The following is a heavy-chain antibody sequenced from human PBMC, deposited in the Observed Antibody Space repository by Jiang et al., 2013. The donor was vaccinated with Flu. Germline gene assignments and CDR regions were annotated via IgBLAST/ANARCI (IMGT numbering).Heavy chain of an antibody. CDR1: GDSISTSSYY. CDR2: VYYSGS. Sequence: LLKPSETLSLTCIVSGDSISTSSYYWGWIRQPPGKGLEWIGSVYYSGSNYNPSLKSRVTMSLDPSKNQFSLHLTSVTAADTAVYYCARHRPLGRVGATRREFQHWGQGTLVIVSS. J-gene: IGHJ1*01. CDR3: ARHRPLGRVGATRREFQH. V-gene: IGHV4-39*01. D-gene: IGHD1-26*01.